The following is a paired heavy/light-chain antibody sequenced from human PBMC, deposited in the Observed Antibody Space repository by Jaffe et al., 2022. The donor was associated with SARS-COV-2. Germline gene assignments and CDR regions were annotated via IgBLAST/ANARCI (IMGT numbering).Heavy chain of an antibody. CDR2: TYYRSKWYN. CDR1: GDSVFRNSAS. J-gene: IGHJ6*03. Sequence: QVQLQQSGPGLVKPSQTLSLTCAISGDSVFRNSASWTWIRQSPSRGLEWLGRTYYRSKWYNDYADSVKGRIAINPDTSKNQFSLQLNSVTPEDTAVYFCARENYYMDVWGKGTTVTVSS. V-gene: IGHV6-1*01. CDR3: ARENYYMDV.
Light chain of an antibody. Sequence: SYELTQPPSVSVSPGQTATITCSGDKLGDKYACWYQQKPGQSPVLLIFQDTKRPSGIPERFSGSNSGNTATLTISGTQAMDEADYYCQAWDRSTLLFGGGTKLTVL. CDR1: KLGDKY. CDR3: QAWDRSTLL. J-gene: IGLJ2*01. V-gene: IGLV3-1*01. CDR2: QDT.